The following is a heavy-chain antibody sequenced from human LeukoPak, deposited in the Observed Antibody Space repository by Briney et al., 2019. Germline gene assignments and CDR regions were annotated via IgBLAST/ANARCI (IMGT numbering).Heavy chain of an antibody. CDR3: AKSPYGDYFDYFDY. D-gene: IGHD4-17*01. CDR1: GFTFNNYA. J-gene: IGHJ4*02. V-gene: IGHV3-23*01. Sequence: QTGGSLRLSCAASGFTFNNYAMSWVRQAPGKGLEWVSAFSPSGGGTYYADSVKGRFTISRDNSKNTLYLQMNSLRAEDTAVYYCAKSPYGDYFDYFDYWGQGTLVTVSS. CDR2: FSPSGGGT.